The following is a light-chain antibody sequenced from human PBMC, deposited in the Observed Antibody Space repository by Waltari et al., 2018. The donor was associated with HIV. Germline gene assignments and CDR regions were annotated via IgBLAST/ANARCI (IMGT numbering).Light chain of an antibody. J-gene: IGLJ1*01. V-gene: IGLV2-14*01. Sequence: QSALTQPASVSGSPGQSITISCTGTSSDVGGYNSVSWYQQHPGKAPKLMIPEVSNRPSGVTNRFSGSKSGNTASLTISGLQVEDEADYYCSSYTSSSTLYVFGTGTKVTVL. CDR3: SSYTSSSTLYV. CDR2: EVS. CDR1: SSDVGGYNS.